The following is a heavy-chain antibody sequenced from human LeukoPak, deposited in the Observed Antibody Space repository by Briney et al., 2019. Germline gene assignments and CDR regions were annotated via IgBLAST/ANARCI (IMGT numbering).Heavy chain of an antibody. V-gene: IGHV4-34*01. Sequence: PSETLSLTCAVYGGSFSGYYWSWIRQPPGKGLEWIGEINHSGSTNYNPSLESRVTISVDTSKNQFSLKLSSVTAADTAVYYCARITLIYYFDYWGQGTLVTVSS. D-gene: IGHD3-16*01. CDR1: GGSFSGYY. CDR2: INHSGST. J-gene: IGHJ4*02. CDR3: ARITLIYYFDY.